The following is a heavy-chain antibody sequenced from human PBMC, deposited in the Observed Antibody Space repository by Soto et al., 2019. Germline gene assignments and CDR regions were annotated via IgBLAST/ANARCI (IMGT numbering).Heavy chain of an antibody. J-gene: IGHJ3*02. CDR3: VRSFRDYGGKHHNAFDI. CDR1: GFTFSSYD. CDR2: IGTAGDT. Sequence: GGSLRLSCAASGFTFSSYDMHWVRQATGKGLEWVSAIGTAGDTYYPGSVKGRFTISRENAKNSLYLQMNSLRAGDTAVYYCVRSFRDYGGKHHNAFDIWGQGTMVTVSS. D-gene: IGHD4-17*01. V-gene: IGHV3-13*01.